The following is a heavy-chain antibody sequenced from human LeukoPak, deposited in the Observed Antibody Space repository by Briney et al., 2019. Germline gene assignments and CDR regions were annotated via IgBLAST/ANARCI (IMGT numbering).Heavy chain of an antibody. CDR2: IYYSGST. V-gene: IGHV4-59*01. CDR1: GGSISSYY. J-gene: IGHJ5*02. Sequence: SETLSLTCTVSGGSISSYYWSWIRQPPGKGLEWIGYIYYSGSTNYNPSLKSRVTTSVDTSKNQFSLKLSSVTAADTAVYYCARDRYYYGSGGNWFDPWGQGTLVTVSS. CDR3: ARDRYYYGSGGNWFDP. D-gene: IGHD3-10*01.